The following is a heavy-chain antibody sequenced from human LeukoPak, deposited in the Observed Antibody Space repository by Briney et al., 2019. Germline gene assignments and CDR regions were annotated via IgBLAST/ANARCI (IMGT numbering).Heavy chain of an antibody. CDR1: GFTFDDYV. Sequence: GGSLRLSCAASGFTFDDYVMHWVRQAPGKGLEWVSGISWNSGSIGYADSVKGRFTISRDNAKNSLYLQMNSLRAEDTAVYYCARDWDYGMDVWGQGTTVTVSS. CDR2: ISWNSGSI. J-gene: IGHJ6*02. CDR3: ARDWDYGMDV. V-gene: IGHV3-9*01.